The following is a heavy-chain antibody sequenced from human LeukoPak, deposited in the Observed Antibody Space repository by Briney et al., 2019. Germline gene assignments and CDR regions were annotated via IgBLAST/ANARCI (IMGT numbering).Heavy chain of an antibody. J-gene: IGHJ3*02. V-gene: IGHV7-4-1*02. D-gene: IGHD3-22*01. CDR3: ARDRVYYYDSSGYYSGAFDI. CDR2: INTNTGNP. CDR1: GYTFTSYA. Sequence: GASAKVSCEASGYTFTSYAMNWVRQAPGQGLEWMGWINTNTGNPTYAQGFTGRFVFSLDTSVSTAYLQISSLKAEDTAVYYCARDRVYYYDSSGYYSGAFDIWGQGTMVTVSS.